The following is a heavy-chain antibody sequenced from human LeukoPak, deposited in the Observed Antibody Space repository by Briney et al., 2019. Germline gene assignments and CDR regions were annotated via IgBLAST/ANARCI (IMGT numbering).Heavy chain of an antibody. V-gene: IGHV3-48*02. CDR3: ARVTHSGSYYFDY. CDR1: GFTFSRYN. J-gene: IGHJ4*02. D-gene: IGHD1-26*01. Sequence: PGGSLRLSCAASGFTFSRYNLNWVRQAPGKGLEWVSYISSSSSTIYYADSVKGRFTISRDNAKTSLYLQMNSLRDEDTAVYYCARVTHSGSYYFDYWGQGTLVTVSS. CDR2: ISSSSSTI.